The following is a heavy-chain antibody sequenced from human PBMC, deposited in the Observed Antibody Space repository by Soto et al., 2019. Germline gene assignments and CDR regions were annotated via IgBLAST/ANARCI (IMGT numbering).Heavy chain of an antibody. J-gene: IGHJ4*02. D-gene: IGHD1-26*01. V-gene: IGHV4-30-4*01. CDR3: ARHGSGSYFVY. CDR1: GGSISSGDYY. CDR2: IYYSGSA. Sequence: SETLSLTCTVSGGSISSGDYYWSWIRQPPGKGLEWLGYIYYSGSAYYNPSLKSRVTLSVDTSKNQFSLKLTSMTAADTAVYYCARHGSGSYFVYWGQGILVTVSS.